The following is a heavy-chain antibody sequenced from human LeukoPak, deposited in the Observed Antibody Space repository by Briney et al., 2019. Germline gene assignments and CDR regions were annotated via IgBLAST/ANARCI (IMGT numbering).Heavy chain of an antibody. D-gene: IGHD3-16*02. V-gene: IGHV3-7*01. CDR3: ARSRSLNYDYVRGSYRNGRYFDY. J-gene: IGHJ4*02. CDR2: IKQDGSEK. CDR1: GFTSSSYW. Sequence: GGSLRLSRAASGFTSSSYWMSWVRQAPGKGLEWVANIKQDGSEKYYVDSVKGRFTISRDNAKNSLYLQMNSLRAEDTAVYYCARSRSLNYDYVRGSYRNGRYFDYWGQGTLVTVSS.